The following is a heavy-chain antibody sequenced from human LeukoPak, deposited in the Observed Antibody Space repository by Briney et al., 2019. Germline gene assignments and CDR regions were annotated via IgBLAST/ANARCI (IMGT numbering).Heavy chain of an antibody. D-gene: IGHD3-3*01. CDR1: GFTVSSNY. CDR3: ARDGDFWSAQGAFDI. V-gene: IGHV3-7*01. CDR2: IKQDGSEK. J-gene: IGHJ3*02. Sequence: PGGSLRLSCAASGFTVSSNYMSWVRQAPGKGLEWVASIKQDGSEKYYVDSVKGRFTISRDNAKNSLYLQMNSLRAEDTAVYYCARDGDFWSAQGAFDIWGQGTMVTVSS.